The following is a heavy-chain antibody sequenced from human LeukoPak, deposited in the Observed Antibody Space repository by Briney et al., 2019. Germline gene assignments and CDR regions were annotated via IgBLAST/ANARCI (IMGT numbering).Heavy chain of an antibody. J-gene: IGHJ3*02. V-gene: IGHV4-61*01. CDR3: ARDGLSGNWGSSYAFDI. CDR1: GGSVSSGSYY. D-gene: IGHD7-27*01. CDR2: FFYSGST. Sequence: PSETLSLTCTVSGGSVSSGSYYWSWIRQPPGKGLEWIGYFFYSGSTNYNPSLESRVTISVDTSKNQFSLKLSSVTAADTAVYYCARDGLSGNWGSSYAFDIWGQGTMVTASS.